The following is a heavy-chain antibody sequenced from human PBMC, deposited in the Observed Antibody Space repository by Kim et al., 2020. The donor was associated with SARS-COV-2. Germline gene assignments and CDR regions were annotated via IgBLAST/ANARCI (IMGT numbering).Heavy chain of an antibody. V-gene: IGHV3-30*04. CDR3: ARDRTIAVAGHHFDY. D-gene: IGHD6-19*01. CDR2: ISYDGSNK. Sequence: GGSLRLSCAASGFTFSSYAMHWVRQAPGKGLEWVAVISYDGSNKYYADSVKGRFTISRDNSKNTLYLQMNSLRAEDTAVYYCARDRTIAVAGHHFDYWG. CDR1: GFTFSSYA. J-gene: IGHJ4*01.